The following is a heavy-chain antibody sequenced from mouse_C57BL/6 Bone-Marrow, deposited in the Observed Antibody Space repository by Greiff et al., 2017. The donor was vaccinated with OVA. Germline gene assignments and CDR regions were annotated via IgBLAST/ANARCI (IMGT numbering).Heavy chain of an antibody. CDR3: ANRYSEGYFDV. Sequence: EVQLQESGGGLVKPGGSLKLSCAASGFTFSSYAMSWVRQTPEKRLEWVATISDGGSYTYYPDNVKGRFTISRDNAKNNLYLQMSHLKSEDTAMYYCANRYSEGYFDVWGTGTTVTVSS. J-gene: IGHJ1*03. CDR1: GFTFSSYA. CDR2: ISDGGSYT. D-gene: IGHD2-12*01. V-gene: IGHV5-4*01.